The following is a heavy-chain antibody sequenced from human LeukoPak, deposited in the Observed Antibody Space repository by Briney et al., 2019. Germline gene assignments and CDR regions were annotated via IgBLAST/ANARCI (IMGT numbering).Heavy chain of an antibody. CDR1: GGSISSSSYY. CDR3: ARAGYRGWFPNR. J-gene: IGHJ4*02. Sequence: PSETLSLTCTVSGGSISSSSYYWGWIRQPPGKGLEWIGSIYNTGSTFYNPSFKSRVTLSVDPSKNQFSLKLSSVTAADTAVYFWARAGYRGWFPNRWGQGTLVTVSS. CDR2: IYNTGST. V-gene: IGHV4-39*07. D-gene: IGHD2-15*01.